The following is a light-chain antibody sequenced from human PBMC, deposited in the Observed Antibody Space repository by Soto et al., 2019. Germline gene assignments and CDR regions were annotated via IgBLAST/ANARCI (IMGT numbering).Light chain of an antibody. J-gene: IGLJ2*01. CDR1: SSNIGNNY. CDR2: DNY. CDR3: SSYTSKSSLI. V-gene: IGLV1-51*01. Sequence: QSVLTQPPSVSATPGQKVTISCSGSSSNIGNNYVSWYRQLPGTAPQLLIYDNYKRPSGIPDRFSGSKSGTSATLGITGLQTGDEADYYCSSYTSKSSLIFGGGTKLTVL.